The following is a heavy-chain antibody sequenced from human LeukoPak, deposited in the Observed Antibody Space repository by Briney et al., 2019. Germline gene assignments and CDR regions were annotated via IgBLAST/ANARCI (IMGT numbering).Heavy chain of an antibody. CDR2: INTDGSST. CDR1: GFTFSSYW. J-gene: IGHJ4*02. Sequence: GGSLRLSCAASGFTFSSYWMHWVRQAPGKGLVRVSRINTDGSSTSYADSVKGRFTISRDNAKNTLCLQMNSLRAEDTAVYYCARTDRQYSGGTEDYWGQGTLVTVSS. CDR3: ARTDRQYSGGTEDY. D-gene: IGHD5-12*01. V-gene: IGHV3-74*01.